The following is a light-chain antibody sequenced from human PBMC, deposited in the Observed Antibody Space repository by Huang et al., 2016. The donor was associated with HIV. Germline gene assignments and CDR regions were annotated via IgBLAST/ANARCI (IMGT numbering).Light chain of an antibody. CDR3: HQRRKWPQT. J-gene: IGKJ2*01. CDR1: QSVGVY. Sequence: EILLTQSPATLSVTPGETATLSCRASQSVGVYLGWYQQKPGQAPKLLIFDTSNRATDVPLRFSGNGSETDFTLTITHLEPEDFAVYYCHQRRKWPQTFGQGTKLEI. CDR2: DTS. V-gene: IGKV3-11*01.